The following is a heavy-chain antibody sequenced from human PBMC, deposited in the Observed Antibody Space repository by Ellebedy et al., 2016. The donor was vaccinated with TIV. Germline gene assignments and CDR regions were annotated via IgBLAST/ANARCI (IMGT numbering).Heavy chain of an antibody. Sequence: GESLKISCAASEFTFSTYHMHWVRQAPGKGLEWVAVIWYDGTAKFYAESVNGRFTISRDNSQNTLYLEMNSLRADETALYYWARELGGSGGSDFDYWGQGTLVTVSS. V-gene: IGHV3-33*01. CDR1: EFTFSTYH. J-gene: IGHJ4*02. CDR3: ARELGGSGGSDFDY. CDR2: IWYDGTAK. D-gene: IGHD2-15*01.